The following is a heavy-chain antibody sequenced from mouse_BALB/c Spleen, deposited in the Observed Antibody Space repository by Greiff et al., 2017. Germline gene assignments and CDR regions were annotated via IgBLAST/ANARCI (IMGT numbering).Heavy chain of an antibody. CDR3: ARDGFITTATSFAY. J-gene: IGHJ3*01. CDR2: IWAGGST. Sequence: VKVVESGPGLVAPSQSLSITCTVSGFSLTSYGVHWVRQPPGKGLEWLGVIWAGGSTNYNSALMSRLSISKDNSKSQVFLKMNSLQTDDTAMYYCARDGFITTATSFAYWGQGTLVTVSA. CDR1: GFSLTSYG. D-gene: IGHD1-2*01. V-gene: IGHV2-9*02.